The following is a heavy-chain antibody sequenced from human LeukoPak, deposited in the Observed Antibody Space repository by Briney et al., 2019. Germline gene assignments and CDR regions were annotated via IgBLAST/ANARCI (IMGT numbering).Heavy chain of an antibody. J-gene: IGHJ4*02. V-gene: IGHV4-34*01. CDR2: INHSGST. Sequence: SETLSLTCAVYGGSFSGYYWSWIRQPPGKGLEWIGQINHSGSTNYSPSLKSRVTISVDTSKNQFSLKLSSVTAADTAVYYCARVSSRRLPPSYSYDRRNYFDYWGREPWSPSPQ. CDR1: GGSFSGYY. D-gene: IGHD3-22*01. CDR3: ARVSSRRLPPSYSYDRRNYFDY.